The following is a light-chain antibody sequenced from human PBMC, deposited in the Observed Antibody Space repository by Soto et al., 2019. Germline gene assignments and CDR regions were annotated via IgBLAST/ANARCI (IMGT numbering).Light chain of an antibody. CDR1: QTISSW. CDR3: QEYKTWT. CDR2: DAS. V-gene: IGKV1-5*01. Sequence: DIQMTQSPSTLSGSVGDRVTITCRASQTISSWLAWYQQKPGKAPKLLMYDASTLESGAPARFSGSGSGTEFTLTIGSLQPEDFATYHCQEYKTWTFGQGTKVDIK. J-gene: IGKJ1*01.